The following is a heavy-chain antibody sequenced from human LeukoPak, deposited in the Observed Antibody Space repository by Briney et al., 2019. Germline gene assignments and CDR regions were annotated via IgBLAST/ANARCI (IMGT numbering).Heavy chain of an antibody. V-gene: IGHV1-18*01. CDR3: ARSWVVGVPGCDY. Sequence: ASVSLSCEASGYTFTIYGISCVRRAPRQGLECIACISAYNRNTNSATTLQARVTTTTDTSTRTAYITVRSLRSDDTAVYYSARSWVVGVPGCDYWGKGTLVT. J-gene: IGHJ4*02. CDR1: GYTFTIYG. D-gene: IGHD1-26*01. CDR2: ISAYNRNT.